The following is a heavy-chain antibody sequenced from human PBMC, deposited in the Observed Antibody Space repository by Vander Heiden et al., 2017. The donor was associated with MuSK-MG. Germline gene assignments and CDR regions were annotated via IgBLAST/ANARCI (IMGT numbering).Heavy chain of an antibody. D-gene: IGHD3-3*01. CDR2: ISYDGSNK. J-gene: IGHJ4*02. CDR3: ARDPIYDFWSGYFDY. V-gene: IGHV3-30-3*01. CDR1: GFTFSSYA. Sequence: QVQLVESGGGVVQPGRSLRLSCAASGFTFSSYAMHWVRQAPGKGLEWVAVISYDGSNKYYADSVKGRFTISRDNSKNTLYLQMNSLRAEHTAVYYCARDPIYDFWSGYFDYWGQGTLVTVSS.